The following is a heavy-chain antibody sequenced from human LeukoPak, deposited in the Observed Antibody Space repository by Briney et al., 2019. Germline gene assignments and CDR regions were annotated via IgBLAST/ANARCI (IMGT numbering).Heavy chain of an antibody. CDR1: GFTFSDYY. CDR3: ARYIVVVPAANRWFDP. Sequence: GGSLRLSCAASGFTFSDYYMSWIRQAPGKELEWVSYISSSGSTIYYADSVKGRFTISRDNAKNSLYLQMNSLRAEDTAVYYCARYIVVVPAANRWFDPWGQGTLVTVSS. J-gene: IGHJ5*02. V-gene: IGHV3-11*01. D-gene: IGHD2-2*01. CDR2: ISSSGSTI.